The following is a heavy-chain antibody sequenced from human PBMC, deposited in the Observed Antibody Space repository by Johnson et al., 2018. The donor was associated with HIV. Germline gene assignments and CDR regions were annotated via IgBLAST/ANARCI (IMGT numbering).Heavy chain of an antibody. J-gene: IGHJ3*02. CDR3: AKDPTYYYDSSAKEGAFDI. Sequence: QMLLVESGGGLVQPGGSLRLSCAASGFTFITYWMSWVRQAPGKGLEWLAVISYDGSNKYYADSVKGRFTISRDNSKNTLYLQMNSLRAEDTAVYYCAKDPTYYYDSSAKEGAFDIWGQGSMVTVSS. CDR2: ISYDGSNK. V-gene: IGHV3-30*18. CDR1: GFTFITYW. D-gene: IGHD3-22*01.